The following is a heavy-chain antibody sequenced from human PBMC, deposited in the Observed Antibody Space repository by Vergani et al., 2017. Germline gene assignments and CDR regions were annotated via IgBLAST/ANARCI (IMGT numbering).Heavy chain of an antibody. Sequence: QLQLQESGPGLLKPSATLSLTCSVSGASIRSSNYYWGWIRQPPGKGLEWIASIYYSGSTYYNPSLKSRVTISVDTSKNQFSLKLSSVTAADTAVYYCARGRQWRGYSGYSSAGYYYYGMDVWGQGTTVTVSS. J-gene: IGHJ6*02. CDR1: GASIRSSNYY. CDR3: ARGRQWRGYSGYSSAGYYYYGMDV. CDR2: IYYSGST. D-gene: IGHD5-12*01. V-gene: IGHV4-39*01.